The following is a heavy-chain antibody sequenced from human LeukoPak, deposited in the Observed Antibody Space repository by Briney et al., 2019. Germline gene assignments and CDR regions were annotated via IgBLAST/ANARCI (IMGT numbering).Heavy chain of an antibody. Sequence: SLRLSCAASGFTFDDYAMHWVRQAPGKGLEWVSGISWNSGSIGYADSVKGRFTISRDNAKNSLYLQMNSLRAEDTALYYRAKLVSSSWNPDAFDIWGQGTMVTVSS. J-gene: IGHJ3*02. D-gene: IGHD6-13*01. CDR2: ISWNSGSI. CDR1: GFTFDDYA. V-gene: IGHV3-9*01. CDR3: AKLVSSSWNPDAFDI.